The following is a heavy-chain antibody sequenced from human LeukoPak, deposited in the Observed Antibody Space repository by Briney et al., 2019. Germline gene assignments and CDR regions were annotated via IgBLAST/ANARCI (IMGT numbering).Heavy chain of an antibody. CDR3: AKEGRRGCSGGSCYYYFDY. CDR1: GFTFSSYW. Sequence: GGSLRLSCAASGFTFSSYWMSWVRQAPGKGLEWVSAISGSGGSTYYADSVKGRFTISRDNSKNTLYLQMNSLRAEDTAVYYCAKEGRRGCSGGSCYYYFDYWGQGTLVTVSS. D-gene: IGHD2-15*01. V-gene: IGHV3-23*01. J-gene: IGHJ4*02. CDR2: ISGSGGST.